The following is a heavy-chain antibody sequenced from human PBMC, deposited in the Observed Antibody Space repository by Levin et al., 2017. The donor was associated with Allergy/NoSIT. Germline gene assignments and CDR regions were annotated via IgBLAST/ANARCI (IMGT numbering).Heavy chain of an antibody. D-gene: IGHD2-21*02. J-gene: IGHJ1*01. Sequence: AASVKVSCKASGYTFATFGISWVRQAPGRGLEWMGWIGACNGNTNYAHNFQGRVTMTTDTSTSTAYMELRSLRSDDTAVYYCVRDPSCGGDSYSGAEYLQRWGQGTLVTVSS. CDR1: GYTFATFG. CDR2: IGACNGNT. CDR3: VRDPSCGGDSYSGAEYLQR. V-gene: IGHV1-18*01.